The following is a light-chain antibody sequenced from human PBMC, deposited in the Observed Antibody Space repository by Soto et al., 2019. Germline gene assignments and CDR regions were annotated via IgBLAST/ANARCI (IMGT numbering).Light chain of an antibody. CDR1: SSDVGGYKF. CDR2: EVS. Sequence: QSALTQPASVSGSPGPSITISCTGTSSDVGGYKFVSWYQQHPGTAPKLMIYEVSNRPSGVSSRFSGSKSGNTASLTISGLQAEDEADYFCGSYTGSIYVFGNGTKLTVL. V-gene: IGLV2-14*01. J-gene: IGLJ1*01. CDR3: GSYTGSIYV.